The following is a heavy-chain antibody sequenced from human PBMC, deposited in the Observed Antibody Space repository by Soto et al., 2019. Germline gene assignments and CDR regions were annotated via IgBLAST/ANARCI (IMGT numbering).Heavy chain of an antibody. J-gene: IGHJ3*02. CDR1: GFTFSSYG. D-gene: IGHD2-21*01. CDR3: AKHVGVYSFDI. CDR2: ISYDGSNK. V-gene: IGHV3-30*18. Sequence: QVQLVESGGGVVQPGRSLRLSCAASGFTFSSYGMHWVRQAPGKGLEWVAVISYDGSNKYYADSVKGRFTISRDNSKNTLYLQMNSLRAEDTAVYYCAKHVGVYSFDIWGQGTMVTVSS.